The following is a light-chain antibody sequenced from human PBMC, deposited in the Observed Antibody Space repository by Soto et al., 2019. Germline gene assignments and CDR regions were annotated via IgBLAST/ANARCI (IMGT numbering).Light chain of an antibody. CDR1: QSISTF. Sequence: IPMTQSPSSLSACVGDRVXXXXXASQSISTFLNWYQQKPGKAPNLLIYAASGLQSGVPSRFSGSGSGTDFTLTISSLQPEDFATYYCQQSYRTPITFGQGTRLEI. J-gene: IGKJ5*01. CDR2: AAS. V-gene: IGKV1-39*01. CDR3: QQSYRTPIT.